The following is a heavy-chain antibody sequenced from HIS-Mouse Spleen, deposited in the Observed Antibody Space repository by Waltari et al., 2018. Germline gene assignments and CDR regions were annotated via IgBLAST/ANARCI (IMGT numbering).Heavy chain of an antibody. J-gene: IGHJ3*02. CDR3: ARALTTLKDAFDI. CDR1: GYSISSGYY. V-gene: IGHV4-38-2*02. Sequence: QVQLQESGPGLVKPSETLSLTCTVSGYSISSGYYWGWIRQPPGKGLEWIGSIYHSGSTYYNPSLKSRVTISVDTSKNQFSLKLSSVTAADTAVYYCARALTTLKDAFDIWGQGTMVTVSS. CDR2: IYHSGST. D-gene: IGHD4-17*01.